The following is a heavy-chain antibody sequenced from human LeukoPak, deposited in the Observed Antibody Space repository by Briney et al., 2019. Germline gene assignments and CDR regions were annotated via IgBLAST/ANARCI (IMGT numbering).Heavy chain of an antibody. CDR2: INPNSGGT. J-gene: IGHJ4*02. V-gene: IGHV1-2*02. D-gene: IGHD3-10*01. CDR3: ARSQRITMVRGVIIYDY. Sequence: ASVKVSCKSSGYTFTVYYMHWVRQAPGQGLEWMGWINPNSGGTNYAQKFQGRVTMTRDTSISTAYMELSRLRSDDTAVYYCARSQRITMVRGVIIYDYWGQGTLVTVSS. CDR1: GYTFTVYY.